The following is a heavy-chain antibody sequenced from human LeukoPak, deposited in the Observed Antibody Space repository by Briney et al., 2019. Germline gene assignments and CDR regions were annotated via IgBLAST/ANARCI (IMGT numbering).Heavy chain of an antibody. CDR1: GFTFSSYG. J-gene: IGHJ4*02. CDR2: IWYDGSNK. D-gene: IGHD1-26*01. Sequence: PGGSLRLSCAASGFTFSSYGMHWVRQAPGKGLEWVAVIWYDGSNKYYADSVKGRFTISRDNSKNTLYLQMNSLRAEDTAVYYCAREFSSRYSGSYPFDYWGQGTLVTVSS. CDR3: AREFSSRYSGSYPFDY. V-gene: IGHV3-33*01.